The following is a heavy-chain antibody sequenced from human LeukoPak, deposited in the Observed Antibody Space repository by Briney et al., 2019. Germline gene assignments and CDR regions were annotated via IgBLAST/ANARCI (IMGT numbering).Heavy chain of an antibody. D-gene: IGHD3-22*01. V-gene: IGHV3-15*01. J-gene: IGHJ4*02. CDR1: GFTFSNAW. CDR3: TTEAYYYDSGAIKYFDY. Sequence: PGGSLRLSCAASGFTFSNAWMSWVHQAPGKGLEWVGRIKSKTDGGATHYAAPVKGRFTISRDDSKNTLYLQMNSLKTEDTAVYYCTTEAYYYDSGAIKYFDYWGQGTLVTVSS. CDR2: IKSKTDGGAT.